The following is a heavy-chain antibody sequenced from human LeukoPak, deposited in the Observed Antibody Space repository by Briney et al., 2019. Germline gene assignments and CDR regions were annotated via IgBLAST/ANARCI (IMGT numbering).Heavy chain of an antibody. CDR2: IYTSGST. CDR3: AREDLYCSSTSCYPNWFDP. CDR1: GGSISSYY. V-gene: IGHV4-4*07. J-gene: IGHJ5*02. Sequence: SETLSLTCTVSGGSISSYYWSWLRQPAGKGLEWIGRIYTSGSTNYSPSLTSRVTMSVDTSKNQFSLKLSSVTAADTAVYYCAREDLYCSSTSCYPNWFDPWGQGTLVTVSS. D-gene: IGHD2-2*01.